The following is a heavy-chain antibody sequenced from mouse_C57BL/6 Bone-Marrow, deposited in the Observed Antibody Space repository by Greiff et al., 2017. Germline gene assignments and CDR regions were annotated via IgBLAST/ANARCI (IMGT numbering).Heavy chain of an antibody. CDR3: ARRRLVLLCAMDD. V-gene: IGHV1-55*01. CDR1: GYTFTSYW. D-gene: IGHD1-1*01. J-gene: IGHJ4*01. Sequence: QVQLQQPGAELVKPGASVKMSCKASGYTFTSYWITWVKQRPGQGLEWIGDIYRGSGSTNYNEKFKSKATLTVDTSSSTAYMQLSSLTSEDSAVYYCARRRLVLLCAMDDWGKGTSVTVSS. CDR2: IYRGSGST.